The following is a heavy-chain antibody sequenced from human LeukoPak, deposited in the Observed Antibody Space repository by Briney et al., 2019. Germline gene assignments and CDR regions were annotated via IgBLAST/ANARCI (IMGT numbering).Heavy chain of an antibody. CDR1: GYTFIDYT. CDR2: ISSGGSVM. Sequence: GGSLRLSCGASGYTFIDYTMNWVRQAPGKGPEWISYISSGGSVMHYADSVKGRFTISRDNVENSLYLQMNSPRVEDTAVYYCTRYLEYWGQGVLVTVSS. J-gene: IGHJ4*02. CDR3: TRYLEY. V-gene: IGHV3-48*01.